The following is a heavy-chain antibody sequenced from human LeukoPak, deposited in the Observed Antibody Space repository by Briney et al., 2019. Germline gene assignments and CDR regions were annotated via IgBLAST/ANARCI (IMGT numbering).Heavy chain of an antibody. CDR2: MNPNSGNT. D-gene: IGHD7-27*01. Sequence: ASVKVSCKASGGTFSSHAISWVRQATGQGLEWMGWMNPNSGNTGYAQKFQGRVTMTRNTSISTAYMELSSLRSEDTAVYYCARGAGDAYYYYYGMDVWGQGTTVTVSS. J-gene: IGHJ6*02. V-gene: IGHV1-8*02. CDR1: GGTFSSHA. CDR3: ARGAGDAYYYYYGMDV.